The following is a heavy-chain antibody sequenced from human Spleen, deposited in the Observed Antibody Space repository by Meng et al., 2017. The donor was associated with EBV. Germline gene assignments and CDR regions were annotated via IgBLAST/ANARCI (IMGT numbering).Heavy chain of an antibody. CDR3: AHIIVARPFDS. D-gene: IGHD6-6*01. Sequence: QLPLKEPGPPLVKPTPTLTLALTFCGFSLSTRGGGVGWIRQPPGKALEWLALIYWDDDTRYSPSLKSRLTITKDTSKYQVVLTMTNMDPVATATYYCAHIIVARPFDSWGQGTLVTVSS. J-gene: IGHJ4*02. V-gene: IGHV2-5*02. CDR1: GFSLSTRGGG. CDR2: IYWDDDT.